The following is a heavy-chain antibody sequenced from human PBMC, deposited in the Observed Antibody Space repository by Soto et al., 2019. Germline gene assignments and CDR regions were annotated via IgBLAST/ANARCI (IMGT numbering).Heavy chain of an antibody. Sequence: QVQLVQSGAEVKKPGSSVKVSCKASGGAFSSYAISWVRQAPGQGLEWMGGIIPIFGTANYAQKFQGRVTITADESTSTAYMELSSLRSEDTAVYYCARGKGTAMVYYFDYWGQGTLVTVSS. CDR2: IIPIFGTA. D-gene: IGHD5-18*01. CDR1: GGAFSSYA. J-gene: IGHJ4*02. V-gene: IGHV1-69*01. CDR3: ARGKGTAMVYYFDY.